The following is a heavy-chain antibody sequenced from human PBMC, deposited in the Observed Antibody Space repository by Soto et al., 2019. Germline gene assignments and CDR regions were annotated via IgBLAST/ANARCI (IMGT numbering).Heavy chain of an antibody. CDR3: ARQLVIGYNSYYYYYGMDV. V-gene: IGHV3-74*01. CDR2: INIDGSST. D-gene: IGHD6-13*01. J-gene: IGHJ6*02. Sequence: GGSLRLSCAASGFTFSSYWMHWVRQAPGKGLVWVSRINIDGSSTSYADSVKGRFTISRDNAKNTLYLQMNSLRAEDTAVYYCARQLVIGYNSYYYYYGMDVWGQGTTVTVSS. CDR1: GFTFSSYW.